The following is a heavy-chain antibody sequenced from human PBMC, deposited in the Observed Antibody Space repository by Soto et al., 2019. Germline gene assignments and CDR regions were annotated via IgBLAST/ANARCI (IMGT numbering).Heavy chain of an antibody. CDR2: IRSDSNHI. CDR1: GFIFSSFS. D-gene: IGHD3-16*01. V-gene: IGHV3-48*02. CDR3: ARDLAYAFDY. J-gene: IGHJ4*02. Sequence: GGSLRLSCTASGFIFSSFSMNWIRQAPGKGLEWLSYIRSDSNHIGYADSVRGRFTISSDIAKNSLFLQMSSLRDEDTAVYYCARDLAYAFDYWGQGTLVTVSS.